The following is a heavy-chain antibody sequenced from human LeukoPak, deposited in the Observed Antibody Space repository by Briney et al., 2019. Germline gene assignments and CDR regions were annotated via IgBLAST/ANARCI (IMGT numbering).Heavy chain of an antibody. CDR2: ISGSGGST. D-gene: IGHD1-26*01. CDR3: AKWEFRIYYYGMDV. Sequence: GGSLRLSCAASGFTLSSYAMSWVRQAPGKGLEWVSAISGSGGSTYYADSVKGRFTISRDNSRNTLYLQMNSLRAEDTAVYYCAKWEFRIYYYGMDVWGQGTTVTVSS. J-gene: IGHJ6*02. V-gene: IGHV3-23*01. CDR1: GFTLSSYA.